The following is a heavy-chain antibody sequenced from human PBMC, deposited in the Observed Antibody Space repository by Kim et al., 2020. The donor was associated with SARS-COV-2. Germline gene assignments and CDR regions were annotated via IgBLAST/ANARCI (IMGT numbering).Heavy chain of an antibody. CDR1: GFTFSSYG. J-gene: IGHJ6*02. V-gene: IGHV3-33*01. Sequence: GGSLRLSCAASGFTFSSYGMHWVRQAPGKGLEWVAVIWYDGSNKYYADSVKGRFTISRDNSKNTLYLQMNSLRAEDTAVYYCASSGGSITMVRVHYGMDVWGQGTTVTVSS. CDR3: ASSGGSITMVRVHYGMDV. CDR2: IWYDGSNK. D-gene: IGHD3-10*01.